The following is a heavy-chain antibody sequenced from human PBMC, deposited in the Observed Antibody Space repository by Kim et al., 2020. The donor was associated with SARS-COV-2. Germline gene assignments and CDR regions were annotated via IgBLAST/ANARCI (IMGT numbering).Heavy chain of an antibody. Sequence: GGSLRLSCAASGFTFSDYYMSWIRQAPGKGLEWVSYISSSSSYTNYADSVKGRFTISRDNAKNSLYLQMNSLRAEDTAVYYCARDDLDYNPGDSSGYYTGPRLDVWGQGTTVTVSS. D-gene: IGHD3-22*01. J-gene: IGHJ6*02. CDR1: GFTFSDYY. CDR3: ARDDLDYNPGDSSGYYTGPRLDV. CDR2: ISSSSSYT. V-gene: IGHV3-11*05.